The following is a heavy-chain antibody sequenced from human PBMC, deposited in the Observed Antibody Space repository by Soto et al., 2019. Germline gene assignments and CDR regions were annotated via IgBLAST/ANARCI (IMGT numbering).Heavy chain of an antibody. CDR1: GFSLTTSGVG. V-gene: IGHV2-5*02. D-gene: IGHD3-3*01. CDR2: IYWDDDK. CDR3: AHRVLRTVFGLVTTTAIYFYL. Sequence: QITLNESGPTVVRPTETLTLTCRFSGFSLTTSGVGVGWIRQSPGKAPEWLALIYWDDDKRYSASLKSRLTITNDTSNNQGVLTVSELDPTDTPTYYCAHRVLRTVFGLVTTTAIYFYLWGQGTPVAVSS. J-gene: IGHJ4*02.